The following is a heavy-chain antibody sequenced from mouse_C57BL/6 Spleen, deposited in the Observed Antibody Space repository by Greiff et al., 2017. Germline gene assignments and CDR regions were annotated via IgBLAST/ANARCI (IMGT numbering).Heavy chain of an antibody. V-gene: IGHV1-7*01. Sequence: VQLQESGAELAKPGASVKLSCKASGYTFTSYWMHWVKQRPGQGLEWIGYINPSSGYTKYNQKFKDKATLTEDKSSSTAYMQLRSLKYEDSAVYYCARDDCDGDDYALDYWGQGTSVTVSS. D-gene: IGHD2-4*01. CDR2: INPSSGYT. CDR1: GYTFTSYW. J-gene: IGHJ4*01. CDR3: ARDDCDGDDYALDY.